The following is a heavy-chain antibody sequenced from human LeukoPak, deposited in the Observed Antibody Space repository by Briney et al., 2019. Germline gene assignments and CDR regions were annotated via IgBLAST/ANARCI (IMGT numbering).Heavy chain of an antibody. CDR1: GFTFSNYG. D-gene: IGHD3-22*01. CDR3: AKPWDSSGSIDY. Sequence: GGSLRLSCAASGFTFSNYGMHWVRQAPGKGLEWVAFIRYDGSNKYYADSVKGRFTISRDNSKNTLYLQMHSLRAEDTAVYYCAKPWDSSGSIDYWGQGTLVTVSS. CDR2: IRYDGSNK. J-gene: IGHJ4*02. V-gene: IGHV3-30*02.